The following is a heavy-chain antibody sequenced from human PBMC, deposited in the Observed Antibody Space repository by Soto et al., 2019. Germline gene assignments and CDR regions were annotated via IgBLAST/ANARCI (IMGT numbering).Heavy chain of an antibody. CDR3: ARILRTGHAYYFEY. V-gene: IGHV1-3*01. J-gene: IGHJ4*02. CDR1: GYTFTSYA. D-gene: IGHD1-1*01. CDR2: INAGNGNT. Sequence: ASVKVSCKASGYTFTSYAMHWVRQAPGQRLEWMGWINAGNGNTKYSQKFQGRVTITRDTSASTAYMELSSLRSEDTAVYYCARILRTGHAYYFEYWGQGTLVTVSS.